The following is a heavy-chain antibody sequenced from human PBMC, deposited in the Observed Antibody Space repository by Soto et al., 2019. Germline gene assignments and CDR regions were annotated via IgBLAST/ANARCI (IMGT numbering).Heavy chain of an antibody. V-gene: IGHV3-13*01. CDR3: ARAALRSNYYDYYMDV. Sequence: EVQLVESGGGLVQPGGSLRLSCAASGFTFSSYDMHWVRQATGKGLEWVSAIGTAGDTYYPGSVKGRFTISRENAKNSLYLQMNSLRAGDTAVYYWARAALRSNYYDYYMDVWGKGTTVTVSS. CDR2: IGTAGDT. CDR1: GFTFSSYD. D-gene: IGHD3-3*01. J-gene: IGHJ6*03.